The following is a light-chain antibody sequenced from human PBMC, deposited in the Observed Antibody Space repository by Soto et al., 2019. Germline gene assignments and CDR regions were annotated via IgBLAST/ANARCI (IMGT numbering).Light chain of an antibody. CDR2: AAS. CDR1: QSVSSSY. J-gene: IGKJ4*01. Sequence: IVLTQSPGTLSLSPGERATLSCRASQSVSSSYFAWYQQKPGQAPRLLIYAASSRASGFPDRFSGSGSGTDFTLTISRLEPEDFAVYYCQYYGNSQGLTFGGGTKVEIK. CDR3: QYYGNSQGLT. V-gene: IGKV3-20*01.